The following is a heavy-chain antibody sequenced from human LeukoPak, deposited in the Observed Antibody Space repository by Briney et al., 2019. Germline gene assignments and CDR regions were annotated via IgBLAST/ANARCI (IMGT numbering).Heavy chain of an antibody. V-gene: IGHV3-74*01. CDR3: ATERLRYFHH. CDR1: GFTFSSRW. CDR2: INSDVSSA. J-gene: IGHJ4*02. Sequence: GGSLRLSCVASGFTFSSRWVHWVRQAPGKGLVWVSRINSDVSSAGYADSVKGRFAISRDNSKNSLSLQMNSLTTEDTALYRCATERLRYFHHWGQGTLVTVSS.